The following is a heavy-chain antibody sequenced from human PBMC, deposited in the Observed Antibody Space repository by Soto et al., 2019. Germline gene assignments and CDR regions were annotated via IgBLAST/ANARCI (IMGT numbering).Heavy chain of an antibody. CDR2: IYHDGGT. D-gene: IGHD6-19*01. CDR1: GVSISSGGYS. J-gene: IGHJ4*02. Sequence: SETLSLTCAVSGVSISSGGYSWSWIRQPPGKGLEWIGYIYHDGGTYYNPSLKSRVTISVDRSENQFSLKLSSVTAADTAVYYCGKERRGSGWFVCSYWGQGILVTLSS. V-gene: IGHV4-30-2*01. CDR3: GKERRGSGWFVCSY.